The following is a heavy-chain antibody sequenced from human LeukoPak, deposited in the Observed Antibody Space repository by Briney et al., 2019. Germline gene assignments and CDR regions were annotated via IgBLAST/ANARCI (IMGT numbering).Heavy chain of an antibody. D-gene: IGHD7-27*01. Sequence: PSETLSLTCTVSGGSISSGSYYWSWIRQPAGKGLEWVGHIYTSGNTNYNPSLKSRVTISINTSKNQFTLKLSSVTAADTAVYYCARLTGHYHYYGMDVWGQGTTVTVS. CDR3: ARLTGHYHYYGMDV. V-gene: IGHV4-61*09. CDR1: GGSISSGSYY. J-gene: IGHJ6*02. CDR2: IYTSGNT.